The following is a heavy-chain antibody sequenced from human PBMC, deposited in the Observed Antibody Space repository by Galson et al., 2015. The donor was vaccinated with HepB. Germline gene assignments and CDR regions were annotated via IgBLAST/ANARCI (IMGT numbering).Heavy chain of an antibody. CDR3: AREQSDAFDI. CDR1: GFTFSSYD. V-gene: IGHV3-33*05. Sequence: SLRLSCALSGFTFSSYDMHWDRQAPGKGLEWVAVISYDGSSKYPADSVKGRFTISRDNSKHTLYLQMNSLRVEDTAVYYCAREQSDAFDIWGPGTMVTVSS. J-gene: IGHJ3*02. CDR2: ISYDGSSK.